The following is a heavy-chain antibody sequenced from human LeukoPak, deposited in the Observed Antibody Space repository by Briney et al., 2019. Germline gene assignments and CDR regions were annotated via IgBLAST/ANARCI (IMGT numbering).Heavy chain of an antibody. J-gene: IGHJ4*02. CDR2: ISGSGGST. CDR1: GFTFSSYA. Sequence: PGGSLRLSCAASGFTFSSYAMSWVRQAPGKGLEWVSAISGSGGSTYYADSVKGRFTISRDNAKNSLYLQMNSLRAEDTAVYYCARGGPRGYCSSTSCPNDYWGQGTLVTVSS. D-gene: IGHD2-2*01. CDR3: ARGGPRGYCSSTSCPNDY. V-gene: IGHV3-23*01.